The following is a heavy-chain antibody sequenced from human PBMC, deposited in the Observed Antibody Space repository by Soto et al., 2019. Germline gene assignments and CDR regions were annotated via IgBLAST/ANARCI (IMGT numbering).Heavy chain of an antibody. D-gene: IGHD2-15*01. CDR3: AKDLEDLSP. Sequence: GGSLRLSCAASGFTLSGYWIHWVRQAPGEGLEWVAGISRDGSNKYYADSVKGRFTISRDNSKNTLYLQMNSLRAEDTAVYYCAKDLEDLSPWGQGTLVTVSS. CDR1: GFTLSGYW. CDR2: ISRDGSNK. J-gene: IGHJ5*02. V-gene: IGHV3-30*18.